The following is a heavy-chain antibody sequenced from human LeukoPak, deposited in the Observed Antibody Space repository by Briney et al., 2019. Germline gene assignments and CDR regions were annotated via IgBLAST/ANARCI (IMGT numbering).Heavy chain of an antibody. CDR2: IKQDGSEK. CDR3: ATDWERPPAYKFGHSHEPFHI. V-gene: IGHV3-7*01. Sequence: GGSLRLSCAASGFSLSSYWMRWVRQAPGKGLEWVANIKQDGSEKYYVDSAKGRFTISRDNAKNSLYLQVNSLRAEDTAVYYCATDWERPPAYKFGHSHEPFHIWGQGTIITVSS. D-gene: IGHD1-1*01. CDR1: GFSLSSYW. J-gene: IGHJ3*02.